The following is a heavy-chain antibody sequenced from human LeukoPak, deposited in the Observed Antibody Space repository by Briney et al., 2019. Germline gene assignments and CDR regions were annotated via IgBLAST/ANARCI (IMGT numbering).Heavy chain of an antibody. CDR3: ARSAAAGRIVATFAY. D-gene: IGHD5-12*01. J-gene: IGHJ4*02. V-gene: IGHV3-30*04. CDR1: GFTFSNYA. Sequence: GGSLRLSCAASGFTFSNYAMHWVRQAPGKGRAWVAIISYNGINKYYADSVKGRFTISQDNSKNTLYLHMNSLRAEDTAVYYCARSAAAGRIVATFAYWGQGTLVTVSS. CDR2: ISYNGINK.